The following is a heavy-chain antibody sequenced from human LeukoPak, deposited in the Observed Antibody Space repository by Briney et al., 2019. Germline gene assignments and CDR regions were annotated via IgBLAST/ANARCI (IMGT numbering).Heavy chain of an antibody. CDR2: IYHSGST. V-gene: IGHV4-30-2*01. Sequence: SETLSLTCAVSGGSISSGGYSWSWIRQPPGKGLEWIGYIYHSGSTYYNPSLKSRVTISVDRSENQFSLKLSSVTAADTAVYYCARAQEGYYYDSSGRRGAFDIWGQGTMVTVSS. CDR3: ARAQEGYYYDSSGRRGAFDI. J-gene: IGHJ3*02. D-gene: IGHD3-22*01. CDR1: GGSISSGGYS.